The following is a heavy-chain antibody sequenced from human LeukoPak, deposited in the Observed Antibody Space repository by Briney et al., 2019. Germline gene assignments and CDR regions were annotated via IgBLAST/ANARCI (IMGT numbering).Heavy chain of an antibody. V-gene: IGHV3-23*01. Sequence: GGSLRLSCAASGFTFSIYAMSWVRQAPGKGLEWVSDISGSGGSTYFADSVKGRFTISRDNSKNTLYLQMNSLRAEDTAVYYCAKGLGGYCSSTSCYLFDYWGQGTLVTVSS. CDR1: GFTFSIYA. CDR2: ISGSGGST. CDR3: AKGLGGYCSSTSCYLFDY. J-gene: IGHJ4*02. D-gene: IGHD2-2*01.